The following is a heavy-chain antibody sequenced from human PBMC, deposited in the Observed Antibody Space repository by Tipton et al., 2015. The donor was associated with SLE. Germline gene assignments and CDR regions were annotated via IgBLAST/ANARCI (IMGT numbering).Heavy chain of an antibody. Sequence: SLRLSCAASGFTFSSYSMNWVRQAPGNGLEWVSSISSSSSYIYYADSVKGRFTISRDNAKNSLYLQMNSLRAEDTAVYYCAREKDGDAFDIWGQGTMVTVSS. J-gene: IGHJ3*02. V-gene: IGHV3-21*01. CDR1: GFTFSSYS. CDR3: AREKDGDAFDI. CDR2: ISSSSSYI.